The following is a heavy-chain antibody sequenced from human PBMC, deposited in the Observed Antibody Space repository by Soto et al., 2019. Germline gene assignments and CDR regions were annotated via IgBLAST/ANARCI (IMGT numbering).Heavy chain of an antibody. CDR2: INSDGSST. CDR1: GFTFSSYW. V-gene: IGHV3-74*01. Sequence: EVQLVESGGGLVQPGGSLRLSCAASGFTFSSYWMHWVHQAPGKGLVWVSRINSDGSSTSYADSVKGRFTISRDNAKNTLYLQMNSLRAEDTAVYYCARESHYYDSSGYYGAFDIWGQGTMVTVSS. D-gene: IGHD3-22*01. J-gene: IGHJ3*02. CDR3: ARESHYYDSSGYYGAFDI.